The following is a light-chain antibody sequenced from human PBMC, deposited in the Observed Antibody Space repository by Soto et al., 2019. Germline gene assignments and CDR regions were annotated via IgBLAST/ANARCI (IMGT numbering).Light chain of an antibody. CDR2: AAS. CDR3: QHGYSTPSIT. CDR1: QSISTY. J-gene: IGKJ5*01. V-gene: IGKV1-39*01. Sequence: DIQMTQSPSSLSASVGDRVTITCRASQSISTYLHWYQQKPGKAPNLLIYAASTLQSGVPSRFSGSGSGTDFTLTISSLQPEDFATYFCQHGYSTPSITFGQGTRLEIK.